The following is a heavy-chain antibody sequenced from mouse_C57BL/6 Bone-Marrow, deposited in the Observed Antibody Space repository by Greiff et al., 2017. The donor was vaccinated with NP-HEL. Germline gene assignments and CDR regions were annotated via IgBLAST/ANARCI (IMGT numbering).Heavy chain of an antibody. V-gene: IGHV14-4*01. CDR2: IDPENGDT. Sequence: EVQLQQSGAELVRPGASVKLSCTASGFNIKDDYMHWVKQRPEQGLEWIGWIDPENGDTEYASKFQGKATITADTSSNPAYLQLSSLTSEDTAVYYCTMYDYDGYYYAMDYWGQGTSVTVSS. CDR1: GFNIKDDY. CDR3: TMYDYDGYYYAMDY. D-gene: IGHD2-4*01. J-gene: IGHJ4*01.